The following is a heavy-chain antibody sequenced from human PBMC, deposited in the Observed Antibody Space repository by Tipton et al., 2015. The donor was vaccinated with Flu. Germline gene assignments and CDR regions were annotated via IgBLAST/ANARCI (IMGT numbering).Heavy chain of an antibody. CDR3: AAVMVANWFAP. J-gene: IGHJ5*02. D-gene: IGHD2-15*01. Sequence: TLSLTCTVSGGSISSYYWTWIRQPPGKGLEWIGYIYYSGITNYNPSLKSRVTMSVDTSKNQFSLKLSSVTAADTAVYYCAAVMVANWFAPWGQGTLVTVSS. CDR1: GGSISSYY. CDR2: IYYSGIT. V-gene: IGHV4-59*01.